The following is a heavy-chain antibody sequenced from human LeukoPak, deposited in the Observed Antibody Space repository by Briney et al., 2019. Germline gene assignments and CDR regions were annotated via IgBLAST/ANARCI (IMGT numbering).Heavy chain of an antibody. CDR1: GYSISSGYH. Sequence: SETLSLTRAVSGYSISSGYHWALIRQPPGKGPELIGSIYYRGNAYYNPSLKSRVSISLDTSKNQFSLKLSSVTAADTAVYYCARDMGYYRMDVWGKGTTVIVSS. D-gene: IGHD3-10*01. CDR2: IYYRGNA. CDR3: ARDMGYYRMDV. J-gene: IGHJ6*04. V-gene: IGHV4-38-2*02.